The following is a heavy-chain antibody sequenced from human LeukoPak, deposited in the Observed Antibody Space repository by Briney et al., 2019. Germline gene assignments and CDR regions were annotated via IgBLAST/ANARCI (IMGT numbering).Heavy chain of an antibody. D-gene: IGHD5-24*01. CDR2: MYYSGST. V-gene: IGHV4-59*01. CDR3: ARENGYKYDY. Sequence: PSETLSLTCTVSGGSISSYYWSWIRQPPGKGLEWIGSMYYSGSTNYNPSLKSRVTISVDTSKNQFSLKLSSVTAADTAVYYCARENGYKYDYWGQGTPVTVSS. J-gene: IGHJ4*02. CDR1: GGSISSYY.